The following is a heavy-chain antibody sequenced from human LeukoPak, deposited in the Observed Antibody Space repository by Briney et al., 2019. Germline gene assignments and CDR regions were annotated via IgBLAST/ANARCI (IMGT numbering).Heavy chain of an antibody. CDR3: AREPDYYCGMDV. CDR1: GFTFSSYW. CDR2: INSDGGST. J-gene: IGHJ6*04. V-gene: IGHV3-74*01. Sequence: QPGGSLRLSCAASGFTFSSYWMHWVRQAPGKGLVWVSRINSDGGSTSYADSVKGRFTISRDNAKNTLYLQMNSLRAEDTAVYYCAREPDYYCGMDVWGKGTTVTVSS. D-gene: IGHD1-14*01.